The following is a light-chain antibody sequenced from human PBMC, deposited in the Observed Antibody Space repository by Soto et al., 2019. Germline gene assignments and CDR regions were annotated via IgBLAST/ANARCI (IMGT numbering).Light chain of an antibody. V-gene: IGLV2-14*01. CDR1: SSDVGGYNY. CDR3: SSYTSSSTLEGV. J-gene: IGLJ2*01. CDR2: DVS. Sequence: QSALTQPASVSGSPGQSITISCTGTSSDVGGYNYVSWYQQHPGKAPKLMNYDVSNRPSGVSNRFSGSKSGNTASLTISGLQAEDEADYYCSSYTSSSTLEGVFGGGTQLTVL.